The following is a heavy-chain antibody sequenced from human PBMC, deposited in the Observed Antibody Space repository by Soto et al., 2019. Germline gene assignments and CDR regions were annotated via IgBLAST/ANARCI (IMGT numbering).Heavy chain of an antibody. CDR1: GGTFSSYA. D-gene: IGHD2-15*01. CDR3: ARSLNPYCSGGSCYEFDP. CDR2: IIPIFGTA. V-gene: IGHV1-69*12. J-gene: IGHJ5*02. Sequence: QVQLVQSGAEVKKPGSSVKVSCKASGGTFSSYAISWVRQAPGQGLEWMGGIIPIFGTANYAQKFQGRVTITADESTSTPYMELSSLRSEDTAVYYCARSLNPYCSGGSCYEFDPWGQGTLVTVSS.